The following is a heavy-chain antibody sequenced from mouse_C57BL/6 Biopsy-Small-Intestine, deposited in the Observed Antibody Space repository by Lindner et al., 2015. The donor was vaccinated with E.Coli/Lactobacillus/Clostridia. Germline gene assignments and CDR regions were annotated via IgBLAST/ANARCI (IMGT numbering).Heavy chain of an antibody. J-gene: IGHJ2*01. V-gene: IGHV3-8*01. CDR2: LSYSGET. Sequence: VQLQESGPGLAKPSQSLSLTCSVTGYSITSDYWIWVRKFPGNKLEYMGYLSYSGETYNNPSLKSRVSITRDTSKNQYYLQLNSVTIEDTATYYCARWGATVNYFDYWGQGTTLTVSS. D-gene: IGHD1-1*01. CDR1: GYSITSDY. CDR3: ARWGATVNYFDY.